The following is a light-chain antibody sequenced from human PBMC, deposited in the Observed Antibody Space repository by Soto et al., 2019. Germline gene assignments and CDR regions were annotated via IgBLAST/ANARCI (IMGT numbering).Light chain of an antibody. CDR3: QSFDSSLDGWV. Sequence: QSVLTQPPSVSGAPGQRVTISCTGNSSNIGAGYDVHWYQQLPETAPKLLIYDNNNRPSGVPDRFSGSKSGTSGSLAITGLQAEDEADYYCQSFDSSLDGWVFGGGTKLTVL. CDR1: SSNIGAGYD. CDR2: DNN. V-gene: IGLV1-40*01. J-gene: IGLJ3*02.